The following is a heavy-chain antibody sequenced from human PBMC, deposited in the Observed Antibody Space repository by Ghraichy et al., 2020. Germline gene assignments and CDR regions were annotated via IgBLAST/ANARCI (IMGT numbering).Heavy chain of an antibody. J-gene: IGHJ4*02. D-gene: IGHD3-9*01. V-gene: IGHV4-34*01. CDR1: GGSFSGYY. CDR3: ARFIRYFDLVLDY. CDR2: INHSGST. Sequence: SETLSLTCAVYGGSFSGYYWSWIRQPPGKGLEWIGEINHSGSTNYNPSLKSRVTISVDTSKNQFSLKLSSVTAADTAVYYCARFIRYFDLVLDYWGQGTLVTVSS.